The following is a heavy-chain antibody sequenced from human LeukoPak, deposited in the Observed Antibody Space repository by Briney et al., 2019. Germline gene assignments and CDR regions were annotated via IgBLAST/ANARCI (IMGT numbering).Heavy chain of an antibody. CDR3: ARPEGRDGYVQYYFDY. V-gene: IGHV5-51*01. CDR1: GYSFTSYW. CDR2: IYPGDSDT. J-gene: IGHJ4*02. Sequence: GESLKISCKGSGYSFTSYWIGWVRQMPGKGLEWMGIIYPGDSDTRYSPSFQGQVTISADKSISTAYLQWSSLKASDTATYYCARPEGRDGYVQYYFDYWGQGTLVTVSS. D-gene: IGHD5-24*01.